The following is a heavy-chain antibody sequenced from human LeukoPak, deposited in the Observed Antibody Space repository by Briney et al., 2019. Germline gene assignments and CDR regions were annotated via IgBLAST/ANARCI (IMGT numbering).Heavy chain of an antibody. D-gene: IGHD3-16*02. Sequence: SETLSLTCTVSGGSISSYYWSWIRQPPVKGLEWIGYIYYSGSTNYNPSLKSRVTISVDTSKNQFSLKLSSVTAADTAVYYCAGSYYDYVWGSYRYGNNWFDPWGQGTLVTVSS. V-gene: IGHV4-59*01. J-gene: IGHJ5*02. CDR3: AGSYYDYVWGSYRYGNNWFDP. CDR2: IYYSGST. CDR1: GGSISSYY.